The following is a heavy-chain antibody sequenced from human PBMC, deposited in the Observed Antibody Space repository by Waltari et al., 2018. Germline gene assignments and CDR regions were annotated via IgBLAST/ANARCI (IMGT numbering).Heavy chain of an antibody. CDR1: GGSISSSSYY. J-gene: IGHJ4*02. V-gene: IGHV4-39*07. CDR2: IYYSGST. Sequence: QLQLQESGPGLVKPSETLSLTCTVSGGSISSSSYYWGWIRQPPGKGLEWIGSIYYSGSTYSNPSLKSRVTISVDTSKNQFSLKLSSVTAADTAVYYCARGTRHLGELSLFDYWGQGTLVTVSS. D-gene: IGHD3-16*02. CDR3: ARGTRHLGELSLFDY.